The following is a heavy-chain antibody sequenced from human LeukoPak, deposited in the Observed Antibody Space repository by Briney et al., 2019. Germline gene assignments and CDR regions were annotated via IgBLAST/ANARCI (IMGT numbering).Heavy chain of an antibody. CDR3: ARGYYDILTGDNNWFDP. V-gene: IGHV4-39*01. CDR1: SGSITRSSYY. Sequence: PSETLSLTCTVSSGSITRSSYYWSWIRQPPGKGLEWIGSIYYGGSTYDNPSLKSQVTISVDTSKNQFSLKLSSVTAADTAVYYCARGYYDILTGDNNWFDPWGQGTLVTVSS. CDR2: IYYGGST. D-gene: IGHD3-9*01. J-gene: IGHJ5*02.